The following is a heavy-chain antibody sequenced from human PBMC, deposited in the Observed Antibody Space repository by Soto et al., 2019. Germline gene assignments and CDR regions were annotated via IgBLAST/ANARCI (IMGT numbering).Heavy chain of an antibody. CDR2: IYYSGST. Sequence: SETLSLTCTVSGGSISSYYWSWIRQPPGKGLEWIGYIYYSGSTNYNPSLKSRVTISVDTSKNQFSLKLSSVTAADTAVYYCARDSLGYHDFDYWGQGTLVTVSS. CDR1: GGSISSYY. V-gene: IGHV4-59*01. J-gene: IGHJ4*02. D-gene: IGHD5-18*01. CDR3: ARDSLGYHDFDY.